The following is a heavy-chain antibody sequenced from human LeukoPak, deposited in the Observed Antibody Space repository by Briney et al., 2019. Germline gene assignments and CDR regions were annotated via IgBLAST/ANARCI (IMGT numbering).Heavy chain of an antibody. Sequence: GGSLRLSCAASGFTVSSNYMSWVRQAPGQGLEWVSVIYSGGSTYYADSVKGRFTISRDNSKNTLYLQMNSLRAEDTAVYYCARGGCGWHVGSFDYRGQGTLVTVSS. CDR1: GFTVSSNY. D-gene: IGHD6-19*01. CDR3: ARGGCGWHVGSFDY. J-gene: IGHJ4*02. V-gene: IGHV3-53*01. CDR2: IYSGGST.